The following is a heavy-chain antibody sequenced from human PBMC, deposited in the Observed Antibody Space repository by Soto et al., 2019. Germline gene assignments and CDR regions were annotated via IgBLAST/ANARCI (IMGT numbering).Heavy chain of an antibody. CDR2: ISSSSSTI. CDR3: AIDRGQLVLYYYYGMDV. J-gene: IGHJ6*02. D-gene: IGHD6-6*01. Sequence: EVQLVESGGGLVQPGGSLRLSCAASGFTFSSYSMNWVRQAPGKGLEWVSYISSSSSTIYYADSVKGRFTISRDNAKNSLYLQMNSLRDEDTAVYYCAIDRGQLVLYYYYGMDVWGQGTTVTVSS. CDR1: GFTFSSYS. V-gene: IGHV3-48*02.